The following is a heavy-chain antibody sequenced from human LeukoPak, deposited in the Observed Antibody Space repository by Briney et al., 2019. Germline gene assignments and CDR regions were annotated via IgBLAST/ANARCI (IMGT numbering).Heavy chain of an antibody. CDR2: ISGSGGST. J-gene: IGHJ6*03. V-gene: IGHV3-23*01. CDR3: AKASYMDV. Sequence: QSGGSLRLSCAASAFTFSNYAMSWVRQAPGKGLEWVSGISGSGGSTYYADSVKGRFTISRDNSKNTMYLQMNSLRAEDTGVYYCAKASYMDVWGKGTTVTVS. CDR1: AFTFSNYA.